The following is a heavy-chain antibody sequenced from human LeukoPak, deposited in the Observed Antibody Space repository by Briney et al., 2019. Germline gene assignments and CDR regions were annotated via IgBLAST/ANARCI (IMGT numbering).Heavy chain of an antibody. CDR2: IYTSGST. V-gene: IGHV4-4*07. J-gene: IGHJ4*02. CDR1: GCSISSYY. Sequence: SETLSFTGTVSGCSISSYYWSWFRQPPGKGLEWIGRIYTSGSTNYNPSLKSRVTMSVDTSKNQFSLKLSSVTAADTAFYYCARGAGVQWLVTGGSYYFDYWGQGTLVTVSS. D-gene: IGHD6-19*01. CDR3: ARGAGVQWLVTGGSYYFDY.